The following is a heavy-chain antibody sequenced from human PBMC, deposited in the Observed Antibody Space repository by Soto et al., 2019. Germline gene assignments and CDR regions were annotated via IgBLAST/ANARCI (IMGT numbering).Heavy chain of an antibody. CDR1: GGTFSSYA. V-gene: IGHV1-69*13. Sequence: SVKVSCKASGGTFSSYAISWVRQAPGQGLEWMGGIIPIFGTANYAQKFQGRVTITADESTSTAYMELSSLRSEDTAMYYCARHSSSMRYMADYWGQGTLVTVSS. CDR3: ARHSSSMRYMADY. J-gene: IGHJ4*02. D-gene: IGHD2-8*01. CDR2: IIPIFGTA.